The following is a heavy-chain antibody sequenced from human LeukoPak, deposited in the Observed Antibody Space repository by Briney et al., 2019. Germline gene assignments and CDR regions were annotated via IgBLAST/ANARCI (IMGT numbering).Heavy chain of an antibody. Sequence: PSETLSLTCTVSGGSIGSGGYYWSWIRQHPGKGLEWIGSIYYSGSTNYNPSLQGRVTISLDTSRNQFSLKLSSVTAADTAVYYCASGDNDPLFDYWGQGTLVTVSS. J-gene: IGHJ4*02. V-gene: IGHV4-31*03. CDR3: ASGDNDPLFDY. CDR2: IYYSGST. D-gene: IGHD1-1*01. CDR1: GGSIGSGGYY.